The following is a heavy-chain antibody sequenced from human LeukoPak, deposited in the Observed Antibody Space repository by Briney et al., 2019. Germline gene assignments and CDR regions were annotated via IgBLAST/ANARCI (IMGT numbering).Heavy chain of an antibody. CDR3: ARVEQQPRAVCGMDV. CDR2: ISSSSSTI. J-gene: IGHJ6*02. D-gene: IGHD6-13*01. V-gene: IGHV3-48*02. Sequence: GGSLRLSCVASGFTFNTYSMNWVRQAPGKGLEWVSHISSSSSTIYYADSVKGRFTISRDNAKTSLYLQMNSLRDEDTAVYYCARVEQQPRAVCGMDVWGPGTTVTVSS. CDR1: GFTFNTYS.